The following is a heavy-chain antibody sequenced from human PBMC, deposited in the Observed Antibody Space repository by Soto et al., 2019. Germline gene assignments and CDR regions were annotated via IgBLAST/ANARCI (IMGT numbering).Heavy chain of an antibody. CDR3: TTWSVEGV. CDR2: IKTKTHGERT. CDR1: GFAFSNAW. D-gene: IGHD2-15*01. J-gene: IGHJ6*02. V-gene: IGHV3-15*07. Sequence: EVQLVESGGGSVKPGGSLTLSCAASGFAFSNAWMNWVRQAPGKGLEWVGRIKTKTHGERTDYAAPVKGRFSISRDDSKWTIYLQMSSLKVDDTAVYYCTTWSVEGVWGQGTTVTVSS.